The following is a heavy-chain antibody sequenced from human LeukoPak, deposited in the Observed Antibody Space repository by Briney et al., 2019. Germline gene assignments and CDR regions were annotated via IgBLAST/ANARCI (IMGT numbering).Heavy chain of an antibody. CDR3: ARIRGTYCSSTTCSFEDF. Sequence: SGPALVKPAPTLTLTCTFSGFSFTNNGMCVTWIRQPPGKALEWLARIDWDDDKYYSASLKTRLTISKDTSKNQVVLTMTNMDPVDTATYYCARIRGTYCSSTTCSFEDFWGQGTLVTVA. D-gene: IGHD2-2*01. J-gene: IGHJ4*02. CDR1: GFSFTNNGMC. V-gene: IGHV2-70*11. CDR2: IDWDDDK.